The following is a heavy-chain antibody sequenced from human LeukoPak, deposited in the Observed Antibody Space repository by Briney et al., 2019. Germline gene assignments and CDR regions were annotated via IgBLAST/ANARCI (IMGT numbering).Heavy chain of an antibody. CDR2: ISSNGGST. CDR1: GFTFSSYA. Sequence: GGSLRLSCSASGFTFSSYAMHWVRQAPGKGLEYVSAISSNGGSTYYADSVKGRFTISRDNSKNTLYLQMNSLRAEDTAVYYCAKEAGSGSYYVYYYGMDVWGQGTTVTVSS. CDR3: AKEAGSGSYYVYYYGMDV. V-gene: IGHV3-64*04. D-gene: IGHD3-10*01. J-gene: IGHJ6*02.